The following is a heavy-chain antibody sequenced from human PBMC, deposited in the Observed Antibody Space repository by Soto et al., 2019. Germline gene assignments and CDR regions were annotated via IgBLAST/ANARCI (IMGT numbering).Heavy chain of an antibody. CDR1: GGTFSSYT. Sequence: QVQLVQSGAEVKKPGSSVKVSCKASGGTFSSYTINWVRQAPGQGLEWMGGIIPIFGTTNYAQRFQGKVTITADESTSAAYMELSSLRSEDTAVYYCATPEKQLSLHVPIYYGMDVWGQGTTVTVSS. CDR3: ATPEKQLSLHVPIYYGMDV. CDR2: IIPIFGTT. J-gene: IGHJ6*02. V-gene: IGHV1-69*12. D-gene: IGHD5-18*01.